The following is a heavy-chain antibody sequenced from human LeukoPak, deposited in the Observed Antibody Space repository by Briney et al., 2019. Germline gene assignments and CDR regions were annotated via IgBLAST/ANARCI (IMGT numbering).Heavy chain of an antibody. V-gene: IGHV1-46*01. CDR1: GYTFTSYY. CDR3: ARVLGASVAASPFDY. Sequence: GASVKVSCKASGYTFTSYYMHWVRPAPGQGLEWMGIINPSGGSTSYAQKFQGRVTMTRDTSTSTVYMELSSLRSEDTAVYYCARVLGASVAASPFDYWGQGTLVTVSS. D-gene: IGHD6-6*01. J-gene: IGHJ4*02. CDR2: INPSGGST.